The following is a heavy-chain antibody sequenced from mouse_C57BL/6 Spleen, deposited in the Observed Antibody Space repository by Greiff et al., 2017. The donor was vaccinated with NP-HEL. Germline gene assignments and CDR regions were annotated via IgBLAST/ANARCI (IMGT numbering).Heavy chain of an antibody. D-gene: IGHD3-2*02. J-gene: IGHJ2*01. CDR3: ARLDSSGYVDY. CDR1: GYTFTSYG. CDR2: IYPRSGNT. V-gene: IGHV1-81*01. Sequence: VHLVESGAELARPGASVKLSCKASGYTFTSYGISWVKQRTGQGLEWIGEIYPRSGNTYYNEKFKGKATLTADKSSSTAYMELRSLTSEDSAVYFCARLDSSGYVDYWGQGTTLTVSS.